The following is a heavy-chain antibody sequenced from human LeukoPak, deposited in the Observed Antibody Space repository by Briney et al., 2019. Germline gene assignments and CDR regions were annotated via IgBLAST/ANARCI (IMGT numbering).Heavy chain of an antibody. V-gene: IGHV1-2*02. CDR3: ARTFGVALDY. D-gene: IGHD3-3*01. CDR1: GYTFTGYY. Sequence: GASVKVSCKASGYTFTGYYMHWVRQARGQGVEGMGWINPNSGGTNYAQKFQGRVTITRDTSISTAYMELSRLRSDDTAVYYCARTFGVALDYWGQGTLVTVSS. J-gene: IGHJ4*02. CDR2: INPNSGGT.